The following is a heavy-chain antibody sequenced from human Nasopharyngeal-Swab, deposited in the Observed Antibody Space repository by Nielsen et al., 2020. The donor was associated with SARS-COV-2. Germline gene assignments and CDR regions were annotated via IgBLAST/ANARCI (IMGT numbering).Heavy chain of an antibody. D-gene: IGHD1-26*01. V-gene: IGHV3-9*01. CDR2: ISWNSGSI. CDR3: AKDSEVGATWDAFDI. CDR1: GFTFDDYA. Sequence: SLKISCAASGFTFDDYAMHWVRQAPEKGLEWVSGISWNSGSIGYADSVKGRFTISRDNAKNSLYLQMNSLRAEDTALYYCAKDSEVGATWDAFDIWGQGTMVTVSS. J-gene: IGHJ3*02.